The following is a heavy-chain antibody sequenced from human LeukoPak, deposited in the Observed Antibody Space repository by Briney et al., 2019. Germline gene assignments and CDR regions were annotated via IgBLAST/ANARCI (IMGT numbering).Heavy chain of an antibody. J-gene: IGHJ3*02. V-gene: IGHV3-48*03. Sequence: GGSLRLSCAASGFTFSSYETNWVRQAPGKGLEWVSYISSSGSTIYYADSVKGRFTISRDNAKNSLYLQMNSLRAEDTAVYYCARDARRGAFDIWGQGTMVTVSS. CDR3: ARDARRGAFDI. CDR1: GFTFSSYE. CDR2: ISSSGSTI.